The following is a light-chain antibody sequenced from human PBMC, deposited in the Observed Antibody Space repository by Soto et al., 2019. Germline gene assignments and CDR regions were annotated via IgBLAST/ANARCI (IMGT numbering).Light chain of an antibody. V-gene: IGKV3-15*01. CDR3: QQYNTWPYT. Sequence: IVLTQSPATLSVSPGERATLSCRASQSVSSLLAWYQQKPRQAPRLLIYDTSTRATGIPARFSGSGSGTDFTLTINSLQSEDFAIYYCQQYNTWPYTFGQGTKLEIK. CDR1: QSVSSL. J-gene: IGKJ2*01. CDR2: DTS.